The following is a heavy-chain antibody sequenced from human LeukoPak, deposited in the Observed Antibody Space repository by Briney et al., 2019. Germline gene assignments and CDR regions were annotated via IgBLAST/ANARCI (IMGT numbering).Heavy chain of an antibody. Sequence: PGGSLRLFCAVSGINFNNAWMSWVRQAPGKGLEWVGRIKSKADGATTDYAASVKGRFTISRDDSKNTLYLQMNSLKTEDTAVYYCTADYFGSGNFWGQGTLVTASS. CDR1: GINFNNAW. J-gene: IGHJ4*02. CDR2: IKSKADGATT. V-gene: IGHV3-15*05. D-gene: IGHD3-10*01. CDR3: TADYFGSGNF.